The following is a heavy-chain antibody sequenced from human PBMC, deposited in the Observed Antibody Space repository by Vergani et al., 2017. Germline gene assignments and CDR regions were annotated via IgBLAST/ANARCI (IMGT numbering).Heavy chain of an antibody. J-gene: IGHJ4*02. CDR2: IYHSGST. CDR3: AREGRIAAAGIAY. CDR1: GGSISSGGYS. V-gene: IGHV4-30-2*01. D-gene: IGHD6-13*01. Sequence: QLQLQESGSGLVKPSQTLSLTCAVSGGSISSGGYSWSWIRQPPGKGLEWIGYIYHSGSTYYNPSLKSRVTISVDRSKNQFSLKLSSVTAADTAVYYCAREGRIAAAGIAYWGQGTLVTVSS.